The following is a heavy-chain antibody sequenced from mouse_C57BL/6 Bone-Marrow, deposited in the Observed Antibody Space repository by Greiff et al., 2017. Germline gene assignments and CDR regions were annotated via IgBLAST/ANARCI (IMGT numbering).Heavy chain of an antibody. V-gene: IGHV5-17*01. CDR1: GFTFSDYG. CDR2: ISSGSSTI. Sequence: DVHLVESGGGLVKPGGSLKLSCAASGFTFSDYGMHWVRQAPEKGLEWVAYISSGSSTIYYADTVKGRFTISRDNAKNTLFLQMTSLRSEDTAMYYCARRDYGSSPHWYFDVWGTGTTVTVSS. J-gene: IGHJ1*03. CDR3: ARRDYGSSPHWYFDV. D-gene: IGHD1-1*01.